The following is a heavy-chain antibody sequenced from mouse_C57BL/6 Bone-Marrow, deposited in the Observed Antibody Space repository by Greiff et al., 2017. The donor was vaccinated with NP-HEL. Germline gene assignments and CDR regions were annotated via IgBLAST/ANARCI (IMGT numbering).Heavy chain of an antibody. J-gene: IGHJ3*01. CDR3: ASITTVPWFAY. D-gene: IGHD1-1*01. CDR1: GYTFTSYW. V-gene: IGHV1-50*01. Sequence: QVQLQQPGAELVKPGASVKLSCKASGYTFTSYWMQWVKQRPGQGLEWIGEIDPSDSYTNYNQKFKGKATLTVDTSSSTAYMQLSSLTSEDSAVYYCASITTVPWFAYWGQGTLVTVSA. CDR2: IDPSDSYT.